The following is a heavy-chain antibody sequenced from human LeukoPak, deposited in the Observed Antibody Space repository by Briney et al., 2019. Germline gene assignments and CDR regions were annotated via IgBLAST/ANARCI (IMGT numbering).Heavy chain of an antibody. D-gene: IGHD4/OR15-4a*01. CDR2: TSGSGRST. J-gene: IGHJ4*02. CDR1: GFTFSSYG. V-gene: IGHV3-23*01. CDR3: ARRAGAYSHPYDY. Sequence: GGSLRLSCAASGFTFSSYGWSWIRQPPGKGLEWVSGTSGSGRSTYYADSVKGRFTISRDNSKNTLYLQMNSLRAEDTAVYYCARRAGAYSHPYDYWGQGTLVTVSS.